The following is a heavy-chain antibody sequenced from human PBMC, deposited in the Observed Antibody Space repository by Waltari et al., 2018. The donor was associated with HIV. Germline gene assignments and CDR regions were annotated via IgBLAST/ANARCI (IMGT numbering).Heavy chain of an antibody. D-gene: IGHD6-19*01. CDR2: INHSGTT. V-gene: IGHV4-34*02. Sequence: QVQLQQWGARQLKASDTLSLTCAVYGGSFSGYYWTWIRQSPGKGLEWIGEINHSGTTNYSPPLKSRVTISRDTSKNQFALKLTSVTAADTAVYYCAREAGYNSGWYGGYYFDFWGQGALVTVSS. J-gene: IGHJ4*02. CDR3: AREAGYNSGWYGGYYFDF. CDR1: GGSFSGYY.